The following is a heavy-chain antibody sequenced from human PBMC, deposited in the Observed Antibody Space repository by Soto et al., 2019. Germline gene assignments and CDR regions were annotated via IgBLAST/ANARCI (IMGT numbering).Heavy chain of an antibody. V-gene: IGHV4-34*01. CDR3: ARFRGGISIVATLYYGMDV. J-gene: IGHJ6*02. CDR2: INHSGST. D-gene: IGHD5-12*01. CDR1: GGSFSGYY. Sequence: QVQLQQWGAGLLKPSETLSLTCAVYGGSFSGYYWSWIRQPPGKGLEWIGEINHSGSTNYNPSLKSRVTISVDTSKNQFSLKLSSVTAADTAVYYCARFRGGISIVATLYYGMDVWGQGTTVTVSS.